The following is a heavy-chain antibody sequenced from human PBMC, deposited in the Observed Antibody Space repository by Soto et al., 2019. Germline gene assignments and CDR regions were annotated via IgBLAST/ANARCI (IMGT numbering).Heavy chain of an antibody. D-gene: IGHD2-2*01. V-gene: IGHV1-18*03. J-gene: IGHJ5*02. CDR1: GYTFTSYG. CDR3: ARDLQGVPAAINWFDP. CDR2: ISAYNGNT. Sequence: QVQLVQSGAEVKKPGASVKVSCKASGYTFTSYGISWVRQAPGQGLEWMGWISAYNGNTNYAQKLQGRVTMTTDTSTSTAYMELRSLRSDDMAVYYCARDLQGVPAAINWFDPWGQGTLVTVSS.